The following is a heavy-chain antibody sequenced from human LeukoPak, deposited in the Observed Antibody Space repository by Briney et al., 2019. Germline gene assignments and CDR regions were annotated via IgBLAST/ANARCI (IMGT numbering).Heavy chain of an antibody. Sequence: ASAKVSCKASGYTFTSYDINWVRQATGQGLEWMGWMNPNSGNTGYAQKFQGRVTMTRNTSISTAYMELSSLRSEDTAVYYCARGPNPSIAVAGSIDYWGQGTLVTVSS. CDR2: MNPNSGNT. V-gene: IGHV1-8*01. J-gene: IGHJ4*02. CDR1: GYTFTSYD. D-gene: IGHD6-19*01. CDR3: ARGPNPSIAVAGSIDY.